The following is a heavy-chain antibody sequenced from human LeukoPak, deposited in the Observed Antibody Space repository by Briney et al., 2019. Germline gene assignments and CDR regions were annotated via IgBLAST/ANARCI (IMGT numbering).Heavy chain of an antibody. CDR1: GFTFDDYA. D-gene: IGHD3-3*01. CDR3: AKGVRFLEWLEGGSVYYMDV. Sequence: AGGSLRLSCAASGFTFDDYAMHWVRHAPGKGLEWVSLISWDGGSTSYADSVKGRFTISRDNSKNSLYLQMNSLRAEDTALYYCAKGVRFLEWLEGGSVYYMDVWGKGTTVTVSS. V-gene: IGHV3-43D*03. J-gene: IGHJ6*03. CDR2: ISWDGGST.